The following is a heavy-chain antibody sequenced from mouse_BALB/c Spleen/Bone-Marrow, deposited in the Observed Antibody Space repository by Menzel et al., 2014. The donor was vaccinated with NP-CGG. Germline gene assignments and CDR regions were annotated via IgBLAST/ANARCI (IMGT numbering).Heavy chain of an antibody. CDR2: IDPSDSYT. CDR3: ARRELGPRWFTY. V-gene: IGHV1-69*02. D-gene: IGHD3-1*01. Sequence: QVQLQQSGAEFVKPGASVKLSCKASGYTFTSYWMHWVKQRPGQGLEWIGEIDPSDSYTNYNQKFKGKATLTVDKSSSTAYMQLRSLTSEDSAVYYCARRELGPRWFTYWGQGTLVTVSA. J-gene: IGHJ3*01. CDR1: GYTFTSYW.